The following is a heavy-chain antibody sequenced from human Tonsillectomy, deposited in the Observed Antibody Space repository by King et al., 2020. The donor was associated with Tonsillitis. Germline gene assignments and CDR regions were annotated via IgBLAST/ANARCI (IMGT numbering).Heavy chain of an antibody. CDR2: IYTSGST. V-gene: IGHV4-61*02. Sequence: QLQESGPGLVKPSQTLSLTCTVSGGSISSGSYYWSWIRQPPGKGLEWIGRIYTSGSTNYNPSLKSLVTMSVDTSKNQFSLKLSSVTAADTAVYYCARVTWYYDFWSGYPNWFDPWGQGTLVTVSS. J-gene: IGHJ5*02. CDR3: ARVTWYYDFWSGYPNWFDP. CDR1: GGSISSGSYY. D-gene: IGHD3-3*01.